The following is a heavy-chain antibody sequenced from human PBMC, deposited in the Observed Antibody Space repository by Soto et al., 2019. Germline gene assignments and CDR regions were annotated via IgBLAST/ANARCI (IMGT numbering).Heavy chain of an antibody. Sequence: SLRLSCVVSGFSFEDHAMHWVRQAPGKGLEWVSGISGDSATIDYADSVKGRFTVSRDNANSTLYLQMNGLRPEDTAVYYFTKYGQHNSFDPWGQGTLVTVSS. CDR2: ISGDSATI. CDR3: TKYGQHNSFDP. CDR1: GFSFEDHA. V-gene: IGHV3-9*01. J-gene: IGHJ5*02. D-gene: IGHD2-21*01.